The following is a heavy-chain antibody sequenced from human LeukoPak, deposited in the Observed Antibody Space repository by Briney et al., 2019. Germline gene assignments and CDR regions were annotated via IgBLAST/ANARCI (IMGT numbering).Heavy chain of an antibody. V-gene: IGHV3-30-3*01. Sequence: GRSLRLSCAASGFPFSTYAMLWVRQAPGKGLEWVALISNDGNKKYYADSVKGRFTVSRDNSKNTLFLQMNSLRTEDTAVYYCARDPFHLLILFDHWGQGTLVTVSS. CDR1: GFPFSTYA. D-gene: IGHD2/OR15-2a*01. CDR3: ARDPFHLLILFDH. CDR2: ISNDGNKK. J-gene: IGHJ4*02.